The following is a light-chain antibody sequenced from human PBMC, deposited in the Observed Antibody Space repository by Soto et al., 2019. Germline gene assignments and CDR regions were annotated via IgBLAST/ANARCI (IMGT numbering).Light chain of an antibody. V-gene: IGLV2-14*01. CDR2: EVS. J-gene: IGLJ2*01. Sequence: QSALTQPASVSGSPGQSITISCTGTSSDVGGYNYVSWYQQHPGKAPKLMIYEVSNRPSGVSNRFSGSKSGNTASLTISGLQAEDEADYYCSSYTSSNVVFGGGTNVTVL. CDR1: SSDVGGYNY. CDR3: SSYTSSNVV.